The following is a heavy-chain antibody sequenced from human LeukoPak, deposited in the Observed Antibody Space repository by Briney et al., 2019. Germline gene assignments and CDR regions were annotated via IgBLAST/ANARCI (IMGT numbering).Heavy chain of an antibody. V-gene: IGHV1-2*02. D-gene: IGHD3-3*01. CDR1: EGTFSSYA. CDR3: ATWYYDFWSGYYIFDY. J-gene: IGHJ4*02. Sequence: ASVKVSCKASEGTFSSYAISWVRQAPGQGLEWMGWINPNSGGTNYAQKFQGRVTMTRDTSISTAYMELSRLRSDDTAVYYCATWYYDFWSGYYIFDYWGQGTLVTVSS. CDR2: INPNSGGT.